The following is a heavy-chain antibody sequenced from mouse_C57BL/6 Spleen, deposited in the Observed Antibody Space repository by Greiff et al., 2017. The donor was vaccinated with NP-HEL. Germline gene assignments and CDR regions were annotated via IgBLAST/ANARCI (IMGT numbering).Heavy chain of an antibody. D-gene: IGHD1-1*01. J-gene: IGHJ4*01. CDR2: ISDGGSYT. CDR3: ARDRDLLLRMDY. CDR1: GFTFSSYA. V-gene: IGHV5-4*01. Sequence: DVHLVESGGGLVKPGGSLKLSCAASGFTFSSYAMSWVRQTPEKRLEWVATISDGGSYTYYPDNVKGRFTISRDNAKNNLYLQMSHLKSEDTAMYYCARDRDLLLRMDYWGKGTSVTVSS.